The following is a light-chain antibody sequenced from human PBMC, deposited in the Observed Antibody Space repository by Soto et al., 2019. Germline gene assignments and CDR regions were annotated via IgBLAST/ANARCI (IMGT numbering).Light chain of an antibody. CDR3: QQYGRSRPWT. CDR1: QTVNSN. CDR2: DAS. J-gene: IGKJ1*01. Sequence: EIVMTQSPATLSVSPGERATLSCRASQTVNSNLVWYQQKPGQPPRLLIYDASTRATGIPARFSGSGSGTEFTLTISSLQSEDFAVYYCQQYGRSRPWTFGQGTKVDIK. V-gene: IGKV3-15*01.